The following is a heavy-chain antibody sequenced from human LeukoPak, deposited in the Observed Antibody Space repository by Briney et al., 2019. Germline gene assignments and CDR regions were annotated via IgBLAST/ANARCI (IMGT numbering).Heavy chain of an antibody. CDR3: VKITSVTGGDC. D-gene: IGHD1-1*01. CDR1: GFTFSACA. CDR2: ISSNGGSS. Sequence: QPGGSLRLSCAASGFTFSACAMYWVRQAPGKGLEYVSGISSNGGSSFYADSVKGRFTISRDNSKNTLYLQMSSLRAEDTAVYYCVKITSVTGGDCWGQGTRLTVSS. V-gene: IGHV3-64D*09. J-gene: IGHJ4*02.